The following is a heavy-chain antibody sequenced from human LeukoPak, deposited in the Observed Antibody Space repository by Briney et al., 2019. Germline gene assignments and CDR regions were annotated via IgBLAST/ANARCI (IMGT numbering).Heavy chain of an antibody. Sequence: SETLSLTCAVYGGSFSGYYWGWIRQPPGKGLEWIGSIYHSGSTYYNPSLKSRVTISVDTSKNQFSLKLSSVTAADTAVYYCARDYDYVWGSYRSRDAFDIWGQGTMVTVSS. CDR2: IYHSGST. V-gene: IGHV4-38-2*02. CDR3: ARDYDYVWGSYRSRDAFDI. J-gene: IGHJ3*02. D-gene: IGHD3-16*02. CDR1: GGSFSGYY.